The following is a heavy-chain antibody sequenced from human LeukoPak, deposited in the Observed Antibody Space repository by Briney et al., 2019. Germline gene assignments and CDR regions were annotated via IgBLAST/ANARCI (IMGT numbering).Heavy chain of an antibody. D-gene: IGHD5-24*01. J-gene: IGHJ2*01. CDR3: ARGAEMATINFWWYFDL. CDR2: ISSSGSTI. CDR1: GFTFSSYE. Sequence: PGGSLRLSCAASGFTFSSYEMNWVRQAPGKGLEWVSYISSSGSTIYYADSVKGRFTISRDNAKNSLYLQMNSLRAEDTAVYYCARGAEMATINFWWYFDLWGRGTLVTVSS. V-gene: IGHV3-48*03.